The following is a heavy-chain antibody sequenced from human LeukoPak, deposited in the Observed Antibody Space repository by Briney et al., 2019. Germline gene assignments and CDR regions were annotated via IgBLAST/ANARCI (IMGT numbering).Heavy chain of an antibody. J-gene: IGHJ4*02. CDR1: ADSISSYY. V-gene: IGHV4-59*01. CDR2: IYYSGST. D-gene: IGHD6-19*01. CDR3: ARGRAWYMDY. Sequence: SETLSLTCTVSADSISSYYWSWIRQPPGKGLEWIGYIYYSGSTNYNPSLKSRVTISVDTSKNQFSLKLSSVTAADTAVYYCARGRAWYMDYWGQGTLVTVSS.